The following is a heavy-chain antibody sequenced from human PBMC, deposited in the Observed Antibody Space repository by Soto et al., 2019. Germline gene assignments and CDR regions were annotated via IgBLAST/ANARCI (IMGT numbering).Heavy chain of an antibody. CDR2: ISAYNGNT. CDR3: ARVVTPTPVWLHP. CDR1: GYTFTSYG. J-gene: IGHJ5*02. D-gene: IGHD5-12*01. Sequence: SVKVSCKASGYTFTSYGISWVRQAPGQGLEWMGWISAYNGNTNYAQKLQGRGTMTTDTSTSTADMELRSLRSDDTAVYYGARVVTPTPVWLHPRCKRSMGTVSS. V-gene: IGHV1-18*01.